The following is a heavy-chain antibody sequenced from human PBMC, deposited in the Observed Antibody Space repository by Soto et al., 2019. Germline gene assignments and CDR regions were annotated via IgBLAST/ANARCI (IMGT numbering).Heavy chain of an antibody. Sequence: QVTLKESGPVLVKPTETLTLTCSVSGFSLNNPRMGVSWIRQPPGKALEWLAHIFADDGKSYSSSLEGRLTISRDTSKGQVVLNMTNMDPVDTATYFCARTGLPIRFAPWGPGTLVAVSS. D-gene: IGHD3-16*01. J-gene: IGHJ5*02. CDR3: ARTGLPIRFAP. CDR1: GFSLNNPRMG. V-gene: IGHV2-26*01. CDR2: IFADDGK.